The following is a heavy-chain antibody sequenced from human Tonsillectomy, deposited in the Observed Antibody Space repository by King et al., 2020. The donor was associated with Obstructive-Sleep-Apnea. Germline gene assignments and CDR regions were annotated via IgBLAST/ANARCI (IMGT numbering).Heavy chain of an antibody. J-gene: IGHJ5*02. CDR2: IYSSGTT. Sequence: QLQESGPGLVKPSETLSLTCTVSGGSISGYYWSWIRQPPGKGIEWIAYIYSSGTTNYNPSLKSRVTISVDTSKNLFSLKLNSVTAADTAVYYCARQANSYLTLGWFDPWGQGTLVTVSP. CDR3: ARQANSYLTLGWFDP. D-gene: IGHD1-26*01. CDR1: GGSISGYY. V-gene: IGHV4-59*01.